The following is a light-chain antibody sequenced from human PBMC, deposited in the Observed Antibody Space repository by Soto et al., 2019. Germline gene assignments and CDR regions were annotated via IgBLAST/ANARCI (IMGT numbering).Light chain of an antibody. CDR3: SSYTTTTTPVL. V-gene: IGLV2-14*01. J-gene: IGLJ2*01. Sequence: QSALTQPASVSGSPGQSITLSCTGTSSDVGGYNFVSWYQQYPGKVPKLVIYEVTHRPSGVSNRFSGSKSGNTASLTISGLQADEEADYYCSSYTTTTTPVLFGGGTKLTVL. CDR2: EVT. CDR1: SSDVGGYNF.